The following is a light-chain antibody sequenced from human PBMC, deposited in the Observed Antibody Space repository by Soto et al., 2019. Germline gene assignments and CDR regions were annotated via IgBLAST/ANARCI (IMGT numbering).Light chain of an antibody. Sequence: IQMTQSPSSLSASVGDRVAITCRASQGIRSYLAWYQQKPGEAPKLLIYDASSLESGVPSRFSGSGSGTEFTLTISSLQSEDFAVYYCQQYNNWPATFGQGTKVDIK. CDR1: QGIRSY. CDR3: QQYNNWPAT. J-gene: IGKJ1*01. V-gene: IGKV1D-13*01. CDR2: DAS.